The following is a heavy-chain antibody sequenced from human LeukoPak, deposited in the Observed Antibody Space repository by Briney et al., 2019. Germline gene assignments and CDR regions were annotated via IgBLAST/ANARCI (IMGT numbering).Heavy chain of an antibody. V-gene: IGHV3-23*01. CDR3: AKGEQWLVLYFQH. Sequence: GGSLRLSCSVSGFTFSSYAMIWVRQAPGKGLEWVAAISGSGGGTDYADSVKGRFTISRDNSKNTLYLQMNSPRAEDTAVYYCAKGEQWLVLYFQHWGQGTLVTVSS. D-gene: IGHD6-19*01. CDR1: GFTFSSYA. J-gene: IGHJ1*01. CDR2: ISGSGGGT.